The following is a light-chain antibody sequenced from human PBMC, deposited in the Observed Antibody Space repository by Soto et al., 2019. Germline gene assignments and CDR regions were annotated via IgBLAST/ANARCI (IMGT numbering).Light chain of an antibody. Sequence: LAEAPGTMSLSPGERATLSCRASQSITRSYLAWYQQKPGQAPRLLISGTISRATGIPDRFSGSGSGTDFTLTISRLEPEDFAVYYCQQYGSPLWTFGQGTKVDIK. CDR2: GTI. CDR3: QQYGSPLWT. CDR1: QSITRSY. V-gene: IGKV3-20*01. J-gene: IGKJ1*01.